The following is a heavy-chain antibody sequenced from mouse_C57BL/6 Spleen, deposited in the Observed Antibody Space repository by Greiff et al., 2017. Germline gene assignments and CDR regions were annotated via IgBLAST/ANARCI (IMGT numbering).Heavy chain of an antibody. J-gene: IGHJ3*01. CDR1: GYTFTSYG. V-gene: IGHV1-81*01. Sequence: QVQLQQSGAELARPGASVKLSCKASGYTFTSYGISWVKQRTGQGLEWIGEIYPRSGNTYYNEKFKGKATLTADKSSSPAYMELRSLTSEDSAVYFCARRGDEGFAYWGQGTLVTVSA. CDR3: ARRGDEGFAY. CDR2: IYPRSGNT.